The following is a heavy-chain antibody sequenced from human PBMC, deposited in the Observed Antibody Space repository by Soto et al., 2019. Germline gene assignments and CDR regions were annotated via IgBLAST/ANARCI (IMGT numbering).Heavy chain of an antibody. CDR3: ARGGGYYDILTGYYSYYFDY. D-gene: IGHD3-9*01. Sequence: GGSLRLSCAASGFTFSSYDMHWVRQATGKGLEWVSAIGTAGDTYYPGSVKGRFTISRENAKNSLYLQMNSLRAEDTAVYYCARGGGYYDILTGYYSYYFDYWGQGTLVTVSS. J-gene: IGHJ4*02. CDR2: IGTAGDT. CDR1: GFTFSSYD. V-gene: IGHV3-13*01.